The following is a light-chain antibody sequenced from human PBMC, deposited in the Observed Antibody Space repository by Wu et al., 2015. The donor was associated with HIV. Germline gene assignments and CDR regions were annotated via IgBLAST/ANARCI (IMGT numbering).Light chain of an antibody. CDR2: AAS. CDR1: QGIKNY. J-gene: IGKJ1*01. CDR3: QKYNTAPWT. Sequence: DIQMTQSPSSLSASVGDRVTITCRASQGIKNYLAWYQQKPGKVPKLLIYAASTLQSGVPPRFSGSGSGTDFTLTISSLQPEDVATYYCQKYNTAPWTFGQGTKVEMK. V-gene: IGKV1-27*01.